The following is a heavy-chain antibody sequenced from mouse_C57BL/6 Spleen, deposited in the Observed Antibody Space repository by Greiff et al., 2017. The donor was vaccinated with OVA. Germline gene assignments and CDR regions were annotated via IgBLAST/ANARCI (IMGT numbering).Heavy chain of an antibody. V-gene: IGHV1-18*01. D-gene: IGHD2-4*01. CDR3: ARRRIYYDYDGYAMDY. Sequence: EVQLQQSGPELVKPGASVKIPCKASGYTFTDYNMDWVKQSHGKSLEWIGDINPNNGGTIYNQKFKGKATLTVDKSSSTAYMELRSLTSEDTAVYYCARRRIYYDYDGYAMDYWGQGTSVTVSS. CDR2: INPNNGGT. J-gene: IGHJ4*01. CDR1: GYTFTDYN.